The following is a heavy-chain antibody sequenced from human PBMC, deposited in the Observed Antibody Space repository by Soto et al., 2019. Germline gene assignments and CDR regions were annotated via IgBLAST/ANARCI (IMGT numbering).Heavy chain of an antibody. J-gene: IGHJ4*02. CDR3: ARGRYGDY. D-gene: IGHD1-1*01. CDR2: ISAHNGNT. CDR1: GYTFTSYG. Sequence: QVHLVQSGAEVKKPGASVKVSCKGSGYTFTSYGITWVRQAPGQGLEWMGWISAHNGNTDYAQRLQGRVTENIDTSTSTAYRELRSLRSDDTSVYYCARGRYGDYWGQGDLVTVSS. V-gene: IGHV1-18*01.